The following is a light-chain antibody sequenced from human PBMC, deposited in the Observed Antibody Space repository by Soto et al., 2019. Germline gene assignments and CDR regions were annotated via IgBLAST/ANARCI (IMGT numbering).Light chain of an antibody. V-gene: IGLV1-40*01. CDR2: GNS. Sequence: QSVLTQPPSVSGAPGQRVTISCIGSSSNIGAGYDVHWYQQLPGTAPKLLIYGNSNRPSGVPDRFSGSKSGTSASLAITGLQAEDEADYYCQSYDSSLSGCVFGGGTKLTVL. CDR1: SSNIGAGYD. J-gene: IGLJ2*01. CDR3: QSYDSSLSGCV.